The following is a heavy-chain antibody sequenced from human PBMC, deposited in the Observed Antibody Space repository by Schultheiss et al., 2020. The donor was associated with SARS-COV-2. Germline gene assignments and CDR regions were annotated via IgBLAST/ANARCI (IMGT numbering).Heavy chain of an antibody. CDR2: ISWNSGSI. J-gene: IGHJ5*02. V-gene: IGHV3-9*01. CDR1: GFTFDDYA. Sequence: GGSLRLSCAASGFTFDDYAMHWVRQAPGKGLEWVSGISWNSGSIGYADSVKGRFTISRDNSNNTLYLQMNSLRAEDTAVYYCARDTVRDPWGQGTLVTVSS. D-gene: IGHD3-10*01. CDR3: ARDTVRDP.